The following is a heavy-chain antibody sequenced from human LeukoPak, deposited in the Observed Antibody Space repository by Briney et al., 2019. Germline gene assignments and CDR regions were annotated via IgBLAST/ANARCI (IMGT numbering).Heavy chain of an antibody. CDR2: IRSKAFGGAT. J-gene: IGHJ4*02. V-gene: IGHV3-49*04. D-gene: IGHD3-16*01. Sequence: GESLKISCAASGFTFSNYWMSWVRQSPGKGLEWVSLIRSKAFGGATEYAASVKGRFTISRDDSKSIAYLQMNSLKTEDTAMYYCTRDGGTLDYWGQGTLVTVSS. CDR3: TRDGGTLDY. CDR1: GFTFSNYW.